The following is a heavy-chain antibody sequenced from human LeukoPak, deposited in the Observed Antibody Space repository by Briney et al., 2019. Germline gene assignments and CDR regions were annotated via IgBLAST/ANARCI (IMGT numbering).Heavy chain of an antibody. D-gene: IGHD5-18*01. CDR3: ARVPARGYSYGSDDY. CDR2: INPNSGGT. Sequence: GASVKVSCKASGYTFTGYYMHWVRQAPGQGLEWMGRINPNSGGTNYAQKFQGRVTMTRDTSISTAYMELSRLRSDDTAVYYCARVPARGYSYGSDDYWGQGTLVTVSS. J-gene: IGHJ4*02. V-gene: IGHV1-2*02. CDR1: GYTFTGYY.